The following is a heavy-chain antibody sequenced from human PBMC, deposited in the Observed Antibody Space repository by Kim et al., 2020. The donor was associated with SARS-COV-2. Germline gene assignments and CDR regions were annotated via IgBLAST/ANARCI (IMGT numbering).Heavy chain of an antibody. CDR1: GGSISSSSYY. CDR2: IYYSGST. V-gene: IGHV4-39*01. D-gene: IGHD3-10*01. CDR3: ARREGELLWFGELQKWVLFDY. Sequence: SETLSLTCTVSGGSISSSSYYWGWIRQPPGKGLEWIGSIYYSGSTYYNPSLKSRVTISVDTSKNQFSLKLSSVTAADTAVYYCARREGELLWFGELQKWVLFDYWGQGTLVTVSS. J-gene: IGHJ4*02.